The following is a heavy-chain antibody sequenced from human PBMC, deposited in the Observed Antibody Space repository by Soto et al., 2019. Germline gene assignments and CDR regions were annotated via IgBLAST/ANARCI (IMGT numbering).Heavy chain of an antibody. V-gene: IGHV3-33*05. CDR1: GFTFRSYV. Sequence: VQLVESGGGVVQPGTSLRLSCVGSGFTFRSYVIHWVRQAPGKGLEWVALTSYDGSNNFYGDSVKGRFTISRHNSRNTVELQMDSLRFEDTALYYCARWGTTGGLDVWGQGTLVSVS. CDR3: ARWGTTGGLDV. D-gene: IGHD3-16*01. CDR2: TSYDGSNN. J-gene: IGHJ4*02.